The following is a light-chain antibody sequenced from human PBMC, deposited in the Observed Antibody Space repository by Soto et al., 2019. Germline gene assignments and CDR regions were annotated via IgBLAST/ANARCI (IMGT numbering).Light chain of an antibody. J-gene: IGLJ3*02. CDR2: NNN. CDR3: AAWDDSLNGVV. V-gene: IGLV1-44*01. Sequence: QSVLTQPPSASGTPGQRVTIACSGSSSNIGSTTVKWYQQLTGTAPKLLIYNNNQRPSGVPDRFSGSKSGTSASLAISGLQSEDEADYYCAAWDDSLNGVVFGGGTKLTVL. CDR1: SSNIGSTT.